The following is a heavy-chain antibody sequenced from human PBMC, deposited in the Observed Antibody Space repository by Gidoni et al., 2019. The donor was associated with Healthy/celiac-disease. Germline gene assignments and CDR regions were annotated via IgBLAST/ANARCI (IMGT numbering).Heavy chain of an antibody. CDR1: GYTFTSYA. D-gene: IGHD3-3*01. CDR2: INAGNGNT. Sequence: QVQLVQSGAEVKKPGASVTVSCKASGYTFTSYAMHWVRTAPGQRLEWMGWINAGNGNTKYSQKCQGRVTITRDTSARTAYMELSSMRSEDTAVYYWARSEFPTSTIFGVVRTRGANWFDPWGQGTLVTVSS. J-gene: IGHJ5*02. CDR3: ARSEFPTSTIFGVVRTRGANWFDP. V-gene: IGHV1-3*01.